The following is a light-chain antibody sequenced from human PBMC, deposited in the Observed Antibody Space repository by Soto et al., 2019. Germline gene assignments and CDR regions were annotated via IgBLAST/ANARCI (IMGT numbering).Light chain of an antibody. CDR2: EVT. CDR1: SSDVGSYNF. J-gene: IGLJ1*01. CDR3: CSFARSANV. V-gene: IGLV2-23*02. Sequence: QSALTQPASVSESPGQSITISCTGTSSDVGSYNFVSWYQHQPGKAPKLVIYEVTKRPSGVSDRFSGSKSGNTASLTISGLQADDEADYYCCSFARSANVFGTGTQLTVL.